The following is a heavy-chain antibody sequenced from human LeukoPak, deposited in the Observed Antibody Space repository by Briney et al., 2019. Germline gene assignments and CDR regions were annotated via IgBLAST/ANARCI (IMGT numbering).Heavy chain of an antibody. CDR2: INHSGST. J-gene: IGHJ4*02. V-gene: IGHV4-34*01. D-gene: IGHD3-10*01. Sequence: PSETLSLTCTVSGGSISSYYWSWIRQPPGKGLEWIGEINHSGSTNYNPSLKSRVTTSVDTSKNQFSLKLSSVTAADTAVYYCASLDSNYYGSGSYYTFDYWGQGTLVTVSS. CDR3: ASLDSNYYGSGSYYTFDY. CDR1: GGSISSYY.